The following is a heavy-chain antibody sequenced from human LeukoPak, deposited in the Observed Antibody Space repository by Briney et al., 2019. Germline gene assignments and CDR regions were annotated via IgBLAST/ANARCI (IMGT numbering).Heavy chain of an antibody. D-gene: IGHD2-15*01. V-gene: IGHV3-48*03. J-gene: IGHJ6*04. CDR2: ISSSGSTI. Sequence: GGSLRLSCAASGFTFSSYEMNWVRQAPGKGLEWVSYISSSGSTIYYADSVKGRFTISRDSAKNSLYLQMNSLRAEDTAVYYCATLGYCSGGSCYYYGMDVWGKGTTVTVSS. CDR1: GFTFSSYE. CDR3: ATLGYCSGGSCYYYGMDV.